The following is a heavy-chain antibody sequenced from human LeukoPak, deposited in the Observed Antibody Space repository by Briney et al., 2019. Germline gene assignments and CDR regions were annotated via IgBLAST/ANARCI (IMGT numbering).Heavy chain of an antibody. J-gene: IGHJ3*02. CDR2: ISSSSSYI. CDR1: GFTFSNFW. D-gene: IGHD3-22*01. CDR3: ARSVSGYHDAFDI. Sequence: GGSLRLSCAASGFTFSNFWVSWVRQAPGKGLEWVSSISSSSSYIYYADSVKGRFTISRDNAKNSLYLQMNSLRAEDTAVYYCARSVSGYHDAFDIWGQGTMVTVSS. V-gene: IGHV3-21*01.